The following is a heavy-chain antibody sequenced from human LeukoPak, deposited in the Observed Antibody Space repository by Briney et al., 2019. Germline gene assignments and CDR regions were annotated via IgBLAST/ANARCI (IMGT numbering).Heavy chain of an antibody. J-gene: IGHJ6*03. V-gene: IGHV1-69*05. D-gene: IGHD6-19*01. CDR1: GGTFSSYA. Sequence: ASVKVSCKASGGTFSSYAISWVRQAPGQGLEWMGGIIPIFGTANYAQKFQGRVTITTDESTSTAYMELSSLRSEDTAVYYCARDTPDGSGWPIVSRYYYYMDVWGKGTTVTVSS. CDR2: IIPIFGTA. CDR3: ARDTPDGSGWPIVSRYYYYMDV.